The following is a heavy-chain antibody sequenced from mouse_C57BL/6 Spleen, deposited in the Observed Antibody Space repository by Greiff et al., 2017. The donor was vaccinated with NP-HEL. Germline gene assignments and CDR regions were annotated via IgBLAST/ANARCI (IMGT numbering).Heavy chain of an antibody. CDR2: IDPENGDT. V-gene: IGHV14-4*01. CDR1: GYTFTSYW. J-gene: IGHJ3*01. Sequence: VQLQQPGAELVMPGASVKLSCKASGYTFTSYWMHWVKQRPEQGLEWIGWIDPENGDTEYASKFQGKATITADTSSNTAYLQLSSLTSEDTAVYYCTTYGFAYWGQGTLVTVSA. CDR3: TTYGFAY.